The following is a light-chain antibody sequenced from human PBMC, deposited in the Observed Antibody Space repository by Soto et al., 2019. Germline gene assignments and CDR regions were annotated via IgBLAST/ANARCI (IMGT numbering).Light chain of an antibody. Sequence: EIVMTQSPAILSMSPGERATLSCMASQNVGTSLAWYQQIPGQAPRLLMYGASTRATSIPARFSGSGSGTEFTLTTSSLQSEDFAVYDCQQYNNRPPMYTFGQGTKLEIK. J-gene: IGKJ2*01. V-gene: IGKV3-15*01. CDR1: QNVGTS. CDR2: GAS. CDR3: QQYNNRPPMYT.